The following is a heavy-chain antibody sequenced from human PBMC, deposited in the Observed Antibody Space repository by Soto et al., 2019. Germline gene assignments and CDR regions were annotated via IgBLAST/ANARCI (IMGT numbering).Heavy chain of an antibody. CDR2: ISAYNGNT. CDR1: GYTFTSYG. V-gene: IGHV1-18*01. Sequence: GASVKVSCKASGYTFTSYGISWVRQAPGQGLEWMGWISAYNGNTNYAQKLQGRVTTTTDTSTSTAYMELRSLRSDDTAVYYCARALLWFGEPPSAFDIWGQGTMVTVSS. J-gene: IGHJ3*02. CDR3: ARALLWFGEPPSAFDI. D-gene: IGHD3-10*01.